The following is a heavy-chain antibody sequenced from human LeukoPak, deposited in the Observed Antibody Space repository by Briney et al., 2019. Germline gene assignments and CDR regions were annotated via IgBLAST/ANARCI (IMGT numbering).Heavy chain of an antibody. CDR1: GYTLTELS. CDR2: FDPQDGET. Sequence: ASVKVSCKVSGYTLTELSMHWVRQAPGKRLEWMGGFDPQDGETIYAQKFQGRVTMTEDTSTDTAYMELSSLRSEDTAVYYCATVSSRYHQLLYEPLVVFDPWGQGTLVTVSS. J-gene: IGHJ5*02. CDR3: ATVSSRYHQLLYEPLVVFDP. D-gene: IGHD2-2*02. V-gene: IGHV1-24*01.